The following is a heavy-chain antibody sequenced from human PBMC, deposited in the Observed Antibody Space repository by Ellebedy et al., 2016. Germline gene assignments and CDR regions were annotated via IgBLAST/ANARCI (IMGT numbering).Heavy chain of an antibody. D-gene: IGHD1-1*01. J-gene: IGHJ5*02. V-gene: IGHV3-53*01. Sequence: GESLKISCAASGFTVSSNYTSWVRQAPGKGLEWVSVIYSGGSTYYADSVKGRFTISRDNSKNTLYLQMNSLRAEDTAVYYCARETTTRTSNWFDPWGQGTLVTVSS. CDR3: ARETTTRTSNWFDP. CDR2: IYSGGST. CDR1: GFTVSSNY.